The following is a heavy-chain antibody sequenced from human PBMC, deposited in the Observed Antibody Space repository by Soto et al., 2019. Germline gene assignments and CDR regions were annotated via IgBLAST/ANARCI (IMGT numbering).Heavy chain of an antibody. V-gene: IGHV4-30-4*02. CDR3: ARVPSPFDFYYAMDV. J-gene: IGHJ6*02. Sequence: SETLSLTCTVSGDSISSGNKYWSWIRQAPGKGLEWIGYIFSSGTTYYNPSLKSRLTMSLDTSQNQFSLKLNSVTAADTAVYFCARVPSPFDFYYAMDVWGQGTTVTDSS. CDR2: IFSSGTT. D-gene: IGHD3-16*01. CDR1: GDSISSGNKY.